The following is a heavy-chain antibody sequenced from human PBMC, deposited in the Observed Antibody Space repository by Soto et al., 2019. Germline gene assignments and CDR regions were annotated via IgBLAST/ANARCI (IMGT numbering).Heavy chain of an antibody. CDR3: ASGGGTTLAPLP. Sequence: QVQLLQSGAEVKKPGASVKVSCKASGYPFTGYFMHWVRQAPGEGLEWKGWINPNSGATKYAPKFQGRVTMTRDTSNRTAYLGLSRLTSDDTAISYCASGGGTTLAPLPWGQGTPVTVSS. V-gene: IGHV1-2*02. J-gene: IGHJ5*02. CDR2: INPNSGAT. CDR1: GYPFTGYF. D-gene: IGHD1-1*01.